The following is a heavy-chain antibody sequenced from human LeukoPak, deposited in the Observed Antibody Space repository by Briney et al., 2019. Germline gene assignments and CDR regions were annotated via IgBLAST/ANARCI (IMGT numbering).Heavy chain of an antibody. D-gene: IGHD3-3*01. V-gene: IGHV4-39*07. J-gene: IGHJ4*02. Sequence: PSETLSLTCTVSGGSISSSSYYWGWLRQPPGKGLEWIGSIYYSGSTYYNPSLKSRVTISVDTSKNQFSLKLSSVTAADTAVYYCARVDYDFWSGPLTNDYWGQGTLVTVSS. CDR3: ARVDYDFWSGPLTNDY. CDR1: GGSISSSSYY. CDR2: IYYSGST.